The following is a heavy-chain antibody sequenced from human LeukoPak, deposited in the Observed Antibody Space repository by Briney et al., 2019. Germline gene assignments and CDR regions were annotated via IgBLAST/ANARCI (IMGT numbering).Heavy chain of an antibody. J-gene: IGHJ6*03. CDR1: GYTFTGYY. D-gene: IGHD3-22*01. V-gene: IGHV1-2*02. Sequence: GASVKVSCKASGYTFTGYYMHWVRQAPGQGLEWMGWINPNSGGTNYAQKFQGRVTMTRDTSISTAYMELSRLRSDDTAVYYCARGGWTPYYYDSSGYAYYYYYYMDVWGKGTTVTVSS. CDR2: INPNSGGT. CDR3: ARGGWTPYYYDSSGYAYYYYYYMDV.